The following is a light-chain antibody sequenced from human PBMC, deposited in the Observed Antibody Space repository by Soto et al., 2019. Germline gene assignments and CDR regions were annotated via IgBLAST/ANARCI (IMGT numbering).Light chain of an antibody. J-gene: IGKJ5*01. CDR1: QSVGTY. Sequence: DTVLTQSPGTLSLSPGERATLSCRASQSVGTYLAWYQQKPGQAPRLLIYGASSRATGIPDRFSGSGSGTDFTLTISRLEPEDFAVYYCQQYGSSSITFGQGTRLEIK. CDR3: QQYGSSSIT. V-gene: IGKV3-20*01. CDR2: GAS.